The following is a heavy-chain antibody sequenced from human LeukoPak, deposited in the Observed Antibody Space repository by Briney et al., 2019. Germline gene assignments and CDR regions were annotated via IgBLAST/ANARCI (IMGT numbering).Heavy chain of an antibody. J-gene: IGHJ3*02. V-gene: IGHV4-34*01. Sequence: SETLSLTCAVYGGSFSGYYWSWIRQPPGKGLEWIGEINHSGSTNYNPSLKSRVTISVDTSKDQFSLKLSFVTAADTAVYYCARGSWQRGVDAFDIWGQGTMVTVSS. CDR3: ARGSWQRGVDAFDI. CDR1: GGSFSGYY. CDR2: INHSGST. D-gene: IGHD6-25*01.